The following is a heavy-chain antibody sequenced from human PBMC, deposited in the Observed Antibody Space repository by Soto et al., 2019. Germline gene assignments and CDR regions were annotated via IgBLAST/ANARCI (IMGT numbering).Heavy chain of an antibody. Sequence: QVQLQESGPGLVMPSETLSLTCTVSGASISGSPYFWGWIRQPPGKRLEWIGSIFYDGYTLYTPSLKSRVTISGDTSKNQFSLKLTSVAAADTAIYFCARLQAAVPHYWGQGILVTVSS. CDR1: GASISGSPYF. CDR3: ARLQAAVPHY. J-gene: IGHJ4*02. D-gene: IGHD6-13*01. CDR2: IFYDGYT. V-gene: IGHV4-39*01.